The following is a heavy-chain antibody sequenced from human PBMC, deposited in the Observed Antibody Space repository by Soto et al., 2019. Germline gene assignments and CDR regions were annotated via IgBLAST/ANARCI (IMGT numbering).Heavy chain of an antibody. CDR2: VIPLLNTR. Sequence: VSCKFSGETFSTYGITWLRLAPGQGLEWVGGVIPLLNTRNYAQNLQGRVTISVDESANIAYMGLISLRSEDTFVYYCARIRYYSDKNAYCQHLDCCGQGTLVTVSS. CDR3: ARIRYYSDKNAYCQHLDC. CDR1: GETFSTYG. D-gene: IGHD3-22*01. J-gene: IGHJ4*02. V-gene: IGHV1-69*01.